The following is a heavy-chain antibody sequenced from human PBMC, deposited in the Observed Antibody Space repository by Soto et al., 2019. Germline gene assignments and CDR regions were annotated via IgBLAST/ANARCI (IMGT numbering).Heavy chain of an antibody. V-gene: IGHV3-23*01. CDR3: AKVRLGGSSSSYYYYGMDV. CDR1: GFTFSSYA. J-gene: IGHJ6*02. D-gene: IGHD6-6*01. Sequence: QTGGSLRLSCAASGFTFSSYAMSWVRQAPGKGLEWVSAISGSGGSTYYADSVKGRFTISRDNSKKTLYLQMNSLRAEDTAVYYCAKVRLGGSSSSYYYYGMDVWGQGTTVTVSS. CDR2: ISGSGGST.